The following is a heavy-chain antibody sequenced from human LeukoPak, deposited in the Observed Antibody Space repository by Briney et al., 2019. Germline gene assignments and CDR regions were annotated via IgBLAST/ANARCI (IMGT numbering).Heavy chain of an antibody. Sequence: GGSLRLSCAASGFTFSSYWMSWVRQTPGKGLEWVANIKEDGSEEYYVDSVKGRFTCSRDNDKNSLYLQMNSLRAEDTAVYYCARDSGIRTVDYWGQGTLVTVSS. CDR3: ARDSGIRTVDY. J-gene: IGHJ4*02. V-gene: IGHV3-7*01. CDR2: IKEDGSEE. CDR1: GFTFSSYW. D-gene: IGHD3-10*01.